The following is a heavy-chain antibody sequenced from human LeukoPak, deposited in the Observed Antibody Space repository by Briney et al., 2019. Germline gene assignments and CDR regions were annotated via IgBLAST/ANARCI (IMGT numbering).Heavy chain of an antibody. Sequence: GGSLRLSCAASGFTFSKSWMLWVRQPPGKGLECVSRINTDGTVTTYADSVKGRFTVSRDNADNTMFLQMNSVRDEDTAVYYCATKQWLAPPPDSWGQGTPVTV. CDR2: INTDGTVT. V-gene: IGHV3-74*01. J-gene: IGHJ6*01. CDR3: ATKQWLAPPPDS. D-gene: IGHD6-19*01. CDR1: GFTFSKSW.